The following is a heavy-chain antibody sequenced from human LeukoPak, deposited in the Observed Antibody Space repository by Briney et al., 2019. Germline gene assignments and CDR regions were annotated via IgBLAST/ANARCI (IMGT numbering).Heavy chain of an antibody. CDR3: ARGRVAVRGVKGYGMDV. CDR2: MNPNSGNT. CDR1: GYTFTSYD. D-gene: IGHD3-10*01. Sequence: ASVKVSCKASGYTFTSYDINWVRQATGQGLEWMGWMNPNSGNTGYAQKFQGRVTMTRNTSISTAYMELSSLRSEDTAVYYCARGRVAVRGVKGYGMDVWGQGTTVTVSS. J-gene: IGHJ6*02. V-gene: IGHV1-8*01.